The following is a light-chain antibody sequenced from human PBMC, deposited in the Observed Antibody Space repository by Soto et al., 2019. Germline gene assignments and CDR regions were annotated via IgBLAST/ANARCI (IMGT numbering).Light chain of an antibody. CDR1: SSNIGAGYD. Sequence: QSVLTQPPSVSGAPGQRVTISCTGSSSNIGAGYDVHWYQQLPGTAPKLLIYGNSNRPSGVPDRFSGSKSGTSASLAITGLQAEDEADYYCQSYYSSLSGSHVVFGGGTQLTVL. J-gene: IGLJ2*01. CDR3: QSYYSSLSGSHVV. CDR2: GNS. V-gene: IGLV1-40*01.